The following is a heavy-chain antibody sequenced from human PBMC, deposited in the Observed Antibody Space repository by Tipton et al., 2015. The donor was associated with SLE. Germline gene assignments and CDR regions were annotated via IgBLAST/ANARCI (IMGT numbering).Heavy chain of an antibody. CDR1: GFTFSNYA. CDR3: ARDSGLRLGRSASTGYYMDV. J-gene: IGHJ6*03. D-gene: IGHD3-16*01. Sequence: SLRLSCAASGFTFSNYAMHWVRQAPGKGLEWVAVISYDGSNKYYADSVKGRFTISRDNSKNTLYLQMNSLGAEDTAVYYCARDSGLRLGRSASTGYYMDVWGKGTTVTVSS. CDR2: ISYDGSNK. V-gene: IGHV3-30-3*01.